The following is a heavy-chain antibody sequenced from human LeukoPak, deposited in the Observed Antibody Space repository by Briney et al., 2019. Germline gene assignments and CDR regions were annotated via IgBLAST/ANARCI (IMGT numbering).Heavy chain of an antibody. V-gene: IGHV3-21*01. J-gene: IGHJ4*02. CDR3: ARTYYYDSSGYPDY. D-gene: IGHD3-22*01. CDR2: ISSSSSYI. CDR1: GYTFSSYG. Sequence: GRSLRLSCEASGYTFSSYGMHWVRQAPGKGLEWVSSISSSSSYIYYADSVKGRFTISRDNAKNSLYLQMNSLRAEDTAVYYCARTYYYDSSGYPDYWGQGTLVTVSS.